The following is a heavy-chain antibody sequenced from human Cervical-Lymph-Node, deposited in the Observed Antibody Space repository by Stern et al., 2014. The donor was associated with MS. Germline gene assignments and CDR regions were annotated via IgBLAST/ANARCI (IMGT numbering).Heavy chain of an antibody. D-gene: IGHD2-15*01. CDR1: GFTFSSYW. V-gene: IGHV3-7*01. J-gene: IGHJ5*02. CDR2: LKEDGSET. Sequence: VQLVQSGGGLVQPGGPLGLSCAASGFTFSSYWMNWVRQAPGKGLEWVANLKEDGSETYYVSSVKGRFTISSYNAKNSLYMQMNSLRAEDTAGYYCARGSDTWGQGTLVTVSS. CDR3: ARGSDT.